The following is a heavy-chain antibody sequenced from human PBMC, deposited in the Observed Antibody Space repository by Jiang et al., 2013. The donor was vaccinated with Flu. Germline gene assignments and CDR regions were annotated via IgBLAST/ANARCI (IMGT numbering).Heavy chain of an antibody. Sequence: QTLSLTCAISGDSVSSNSAAWNWIRQSPSRGLEWLGRTYYRSKWYNDYAVSVKSRITINPDTSKNQFSLQPNSVTPEDTAVYYCAMEGERSEGSGWYWYFDLWGRGTLVTVSS. CDR2: TYYRSKWYN. V-gene: IGHV6-1*01. D-gene: IGHD6-19*01. CDR3: AMEGERSEGSGWYWYFDL. CDR1: GDSVSSNSAA. J-gene: IGHJ2*01.